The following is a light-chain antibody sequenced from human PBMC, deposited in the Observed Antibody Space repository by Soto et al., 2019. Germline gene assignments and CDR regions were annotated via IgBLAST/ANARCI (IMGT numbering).Light chain of an antibody. Sequence: QSALTQPRSVSGSPGQSVTISCTGTSSDVGGYDYVSWYQQHPGKAPKVMIYDVSKRPSGVPDRFSCSKSGNTASLTISGLQADDEADYYCCSYAGRYTVLFGGGTKLTVL. V-gene: IGLV2-11*01. CDR2: DVS. J-gene: IGLJ2*01. CDR1: SSDVGGYDY. CDR3: CSYAGRYTVL.